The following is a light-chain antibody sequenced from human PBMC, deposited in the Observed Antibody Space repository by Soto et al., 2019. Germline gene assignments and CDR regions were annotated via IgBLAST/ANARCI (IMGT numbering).Light chain of an antibody. CDR1: QSVSGW. V-gene: IGKV1-5*01. CDR3: QEYSDSSWT. CDR2: DAS. J-gene: IGKJ1*01. Sequence: DIVMTQAAAALSASVGDTVTVTCRASQSVSGWLAWYQQKPGEAPKLLIYDASALPRGVPSRFSGSGSGTDFTLTISSLQPDDFATYYCQEYSDSSWTFGQGTKVDIK.